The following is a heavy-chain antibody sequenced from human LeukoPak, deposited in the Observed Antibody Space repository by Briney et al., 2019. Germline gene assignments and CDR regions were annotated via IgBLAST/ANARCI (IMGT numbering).Heavy chain of an antibody. Sequence: GGSLRLSCAASGFTFSSYAMHWVRQAPGKGLEWVAFIRYDGSNKYYADSVKGRFTISRDNSKNTLYLQMNSLRAEDTAVYYCAKVVDGEMGPPTWGQGTLVTVSS. CDR1: GFTFSSYA. CDR2: IRYDGSNK. D-gene: IGHD2-8*01. J-gene: IGHJ5*02. CDR3: AKVVDGEMGPPT. V-gene: IGHV3-30*02.